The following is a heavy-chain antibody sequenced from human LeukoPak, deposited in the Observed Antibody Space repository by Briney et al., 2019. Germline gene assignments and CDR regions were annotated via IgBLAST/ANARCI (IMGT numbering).Heavy chain of an antibody. CDR2: IIPILGIA. CDR3: ARSLYSGYDYYFDY. J-gene: IGHJ4*02. Sequence: ASVKVSCKASGGTFSSYTISWMQQAPGQGLEWMGRIIPILGIANYAQKFQGRVTITADKSTSTAYMELSSLRSEDTAVYYCARSLYSGYDYYFDYWGQGTLVTVSS. CDR1: GGTFSSYT. V-gene: IGHV1-69*02. D-gene: IGHD5-12*01.